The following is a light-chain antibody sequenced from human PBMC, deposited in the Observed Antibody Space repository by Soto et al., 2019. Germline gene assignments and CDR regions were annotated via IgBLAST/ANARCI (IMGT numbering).Light chain of an antibody. CDR1: QSISSW. CDR2: DAS. CDR3: QQYNSYWT. V-gene: IGKV1-5*01. Sequence: DIQMTQSPSTLSASVGDRVTITCRASQSISSWLAWYQQKPGKAPKLLIYDASSLESGVSSRFSGSGSGTEFTLTIISLQPDDFATDYCQQYNSYWTFGQGTKVEIK. J-gene: IGKJ1*01.